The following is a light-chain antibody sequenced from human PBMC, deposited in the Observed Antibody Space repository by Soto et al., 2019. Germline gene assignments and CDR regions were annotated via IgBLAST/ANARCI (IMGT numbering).Light chain of an antibody. CDR3: SSYTSSSTFFYV. CDR2: DVS. Sequence: QSALTQPASVSGSPGQSITISCTGTSSDVGGYNYVSWDQQHPGKAPKLLIYDVSNRPSGISNRFSGSKSDNTASLTISGLQVEDEADYYCSSYTSSSTFFYVFGTGTKVTVL. CDR1: SSDVGGYNY. V-gene: IGLV2-14*03. J-gene: IGLJ1*01.